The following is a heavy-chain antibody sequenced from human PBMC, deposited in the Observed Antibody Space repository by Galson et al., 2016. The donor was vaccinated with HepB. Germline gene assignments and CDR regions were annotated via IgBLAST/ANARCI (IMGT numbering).Heavy chain of an antibody. V-gene: IGHV1-2*04. CDR1: GYTFTGYY. CDR2: INPDNGGT. D-gene: IGHD2-15*01. Sequence: SVKVSCKAPGYTFTGYYMHWVRQAPGQGLEWMGWINPDNGGTNYAQKFQGWVTMTRDTSIRTAYMELSRLRSNDTAVYYCARVYCSGGSCYYYGMDVWGQGTTVTVSS. CDR3: ARVYCSGGSCYYYGMDV. J-gene: IGHJ6*02.